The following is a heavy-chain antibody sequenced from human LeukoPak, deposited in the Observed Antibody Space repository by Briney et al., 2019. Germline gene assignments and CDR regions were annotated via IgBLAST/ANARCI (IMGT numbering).Heavy chain of an antibody. D-gene: IGHD1-26*01. CDR3: AKCGVGWRSPVDY. J-gene: IGHJ4*02. CDR1: GFTVSSNY. CDR2: ISGSGGST. Sequence: GGSLRLSCAASGFTVSSNYMSWVRQAPGKGLEWVSAISGSGGSTYYADSVKGRFTISRDNSKNTLYLQMNSLRAEGTAVYYCAKCGVGWRSPVDYWGQGTLVTVSS. V-gene: IGHV3-23*01.